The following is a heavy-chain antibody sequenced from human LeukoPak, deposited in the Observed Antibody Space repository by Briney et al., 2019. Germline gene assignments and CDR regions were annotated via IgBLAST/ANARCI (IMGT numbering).Heavy chain of an antibody. CDR2: IYTSGST. J-gene: IGHJ6*03. V-gene: IGHV4-4*07. Sequence: SETLSLTCTVSGGSISSYYWSWIRQPAGKGLEWIGRIYTSGSTNYNPSLKSRVTMSVDTSKNQFSLKLSSVTAADTAVYYCARLGVAARPPYYYYYMDVWGKGTTVAVSS. CDR3: ARLGVAARPPYYYYYMDV. CDR1: GGSISSYY. D-gene: IGHD6-6*01.